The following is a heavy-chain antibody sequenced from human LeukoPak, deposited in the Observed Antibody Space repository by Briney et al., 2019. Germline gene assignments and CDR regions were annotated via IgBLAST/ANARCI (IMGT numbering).Heavy chain of an antibody. V-gene: IGHV5-51*01. Sequence: GESLKISCKGSGYSFTSYWIGWVRQMPGKGLEWMGIIYPGDSDTRYSPSFQGQVTISADRSITTADLQWSSLKASDSAMYYCARAPTSISNPYYFDYWGQGTLVTVSS. CDR1: GYSFTSYW. CDR2: IYPGDSDT. J-gene: IGHJ4*02. CDR3: ARAPTSISNPYYFDY. D-gene: IGHD6-6*01.